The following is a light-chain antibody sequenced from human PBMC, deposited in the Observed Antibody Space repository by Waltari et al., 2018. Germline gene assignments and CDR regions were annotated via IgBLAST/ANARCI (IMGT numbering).Light chain of an antibody. CDR3: QQYNNWPPLFT. V-gene: IGKV3D-15*01. CDR2: GAS. CDR1: QTISSN. Sequence: EIVMTQSPATLSVSPGDRATLSCRASQTISSNLAWYQQRPGQAPRPLISGASNRPTGIPARFSCTRSGTEFTLTNSSLQSEDFAVYYCQQYNNWPPLFTFGPGTKVDMK. J-gene: IGKJ3*01.